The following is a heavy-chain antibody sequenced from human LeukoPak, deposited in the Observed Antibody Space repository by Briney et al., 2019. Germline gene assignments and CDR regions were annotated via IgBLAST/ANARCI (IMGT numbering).Heavy chain of an antibody. J-gene: IGHJ6*03. V-gene: IGHV4-4*09. CDR1: GGSLSRYY. CDR3: ARLIVPAALMDV. CDR2: IYTSGCT. D-gene: IGHD2-2*01. Sequence: SETLSLTRPGSGGSLSRYYRSGIGQPPGKEVAGIGYIYTSGCTNHNPSLQSRVTIPVDTSKNQFSLKLSSVTAADTAVYYCARLIVPAALMDVWGKGTTVTVSS.